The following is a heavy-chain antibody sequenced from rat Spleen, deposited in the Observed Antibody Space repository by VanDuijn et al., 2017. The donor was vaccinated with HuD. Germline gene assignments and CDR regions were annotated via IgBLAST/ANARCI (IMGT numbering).Heavy chain of an antibody. J-gene: IGHJ1*01. CDR3: TRPNYGGYGV. D-gene: IGHD1-11*01. V-gene: IGHV2-1*01. Sequence: VQLVESGGGLVQPGRSLKLSCAASGFTFSSFPMAWVRQAPGKGLEWMGGIWGDGSTNYNSALKSRLSISRDTSKSQVFLKMNSLQTEDTAIYFCTRPNYGGYGVWGPGTMVTVSS. CDR2: IWGDGST. CDR1: GFTFSSFP.